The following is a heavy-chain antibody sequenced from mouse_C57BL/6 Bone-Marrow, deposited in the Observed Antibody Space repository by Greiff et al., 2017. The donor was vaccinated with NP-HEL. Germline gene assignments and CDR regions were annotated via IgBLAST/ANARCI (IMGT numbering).Heavy chain of an antibody. CDR1: GFTFSSYA. D-gene: IGHD2-5*01. J-gene: IGHJ4*01. CDR2: ISSGGDYI. Sequence: EVMLVESGEGLVKPGGSLKLSCAASGFTFSSYAMSWVRQTPEKRLEWVAYISSGGDYIYYADTVKGRFTISRDNARNTLYLQMSSLKSEDTAMYYCTRDKGYSNYYYAMDYWGQGTSVTVSS. V-gene: IGHV5-9-1*02. CDR3: TRDKGYSNYYYAMDY.